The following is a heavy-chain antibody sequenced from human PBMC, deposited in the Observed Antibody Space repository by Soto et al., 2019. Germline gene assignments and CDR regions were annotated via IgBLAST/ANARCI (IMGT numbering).Heavy chain of an antibody. J-gene: IGHJ6*02. V-gene: IGHV3-48*03. CDR2: ISSSGSTI. Sequence: PGGSLRLSCAASGFTFSSYEMNWVRQAPGKELEWVSYISSSGSTIYDADSVKGRFTISGDNAKNSLYLQMNSLRAEDTAVYYCARVPAAKYYYYGMDVWGQGTTVTVSS. CDR1: GFTFSSYE. CDR3: ARVPAAKYYYYGMDV. D-gene: IGHD2-2*01.